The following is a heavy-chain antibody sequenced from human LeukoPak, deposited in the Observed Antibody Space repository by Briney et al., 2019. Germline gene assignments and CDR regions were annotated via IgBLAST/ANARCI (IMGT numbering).Heavy chain of an antibody. D-gene: IGHD3-22*01. Sequence: SVKVSFKASGGTFISYAISWVRPAPGQGLEWMGGIIPIFGTANYAQKFQGRVTITADESTSTAYMELSSLRSEDTAVYYCARSGVVVALWFDPWGQGTLVTVSS. CDR3: ARSGVVVALWFDP. V-gene: IGHV1-69*13. CDR1: GGTFISYA. J-gene: IGHJ5*02. CDR2: IIPIFGTA.